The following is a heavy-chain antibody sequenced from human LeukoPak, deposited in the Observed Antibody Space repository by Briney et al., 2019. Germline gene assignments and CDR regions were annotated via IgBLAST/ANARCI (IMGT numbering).Heavy chain of an antibody. V-gene: IGHV1-69*04. CDR3: ARAEGSYSTPFEY. D-gene: IGHD1-26*01. CDR1: GGTFSSYA. CDR2: IIPILGIA. Sequence: GASVKVSCKASGGTFSSYAISWVRQAPGQGLEWMGRIIPILGIANYAQKFQGRVTITADKSTSTAYMELSSLRSEDTAVYYCARAEGSYSTPFEYRGQGTLVTVSS. J-gene: IGHJ4*02.